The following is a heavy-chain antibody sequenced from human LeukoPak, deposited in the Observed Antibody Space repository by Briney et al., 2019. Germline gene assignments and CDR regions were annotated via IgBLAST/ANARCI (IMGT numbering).Heavy chain of an antibody. CDR3: AKEAQQLAPKEYYMDV. Sequence: GGSLRLSCAASGFTVSTNYMSWVRQAPGKGLEWVSVIYSGDNTYYADSVKGRFTISRDNSKNTLYLQMNSLRAEDTAVYYCAKEAQQLAPKEYYMDVWGKGTTVTVSS. J-gene: IGHJ6*03. CDR2: IYSGDNT. D-gene: IGHD6-13*01. V-gene: IGHV3-53*01. CDR1: GFTVSTNY.